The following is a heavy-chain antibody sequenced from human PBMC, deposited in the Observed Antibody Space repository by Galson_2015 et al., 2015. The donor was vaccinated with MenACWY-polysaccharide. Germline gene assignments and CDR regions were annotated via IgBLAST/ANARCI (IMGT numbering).Heavy chain of an antibody. V-gene: IGHV3-23*01. Sequence: SLRLSCAASGFTFSSYAMSWVRQAPGKGLEWVSTISGSGLNTYYADSVKGRFTMSRDNSKNTLYMQMNSLRAEDTAVYYCAKQINEFYGSWKDYPPWDYWGQGTLVTVSS. CDR1: GFTFSSYA. D-gene: IGHD3-10*01. CDR3: AKQINEFYGSWKDYPPWDY. CDR2: ISGSGLNT. J-gene: IGHJ4*02.